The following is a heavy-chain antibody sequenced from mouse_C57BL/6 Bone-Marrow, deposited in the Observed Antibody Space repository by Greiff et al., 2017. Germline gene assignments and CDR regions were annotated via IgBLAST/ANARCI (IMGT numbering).Heavy chain of an antibody. J-gene: IGHJ4*01. D-gene: IGHD2-3*01. CDR2: IYPRSGNT. Sequence: VQLVESGAELARPGASVKLSCKASGYTFTSYGISWVKQRTGQGLEWIGEIYPRSGNTYYNEKFKGKATLTADKSSSTAYMELRSLTSEDSAVYFCARYGYYGYYAMDYWGQGTSVTVSS. CDR3: ARYGYYGYYAMDY. V-gene: IGHV1-81*01. CDR1: GYTFTSYG.